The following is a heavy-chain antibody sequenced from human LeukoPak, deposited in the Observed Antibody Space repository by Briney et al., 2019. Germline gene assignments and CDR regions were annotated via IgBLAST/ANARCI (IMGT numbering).Heavy chain of an antibody. V-gene: IGHV3-7*01. CDR3: AREEVTMIVVVNLYYYYGMDV. CDR1: GFTFSSYW. D-gene: IGHD3-22*01. J-gene: IGHJ6*02. CDR2: IKQGGSEK. Sequence: GGSLRLSCAASGFTFSSYWMSWVRQAPGKGLEWVANIKQGGSEKYYVDSVKGRFTISRDNAKNSLYLQMNSLRAEDTAVYYCAREEVTMIVVVNLYYYYGMDVWGQGTTVTVSS.